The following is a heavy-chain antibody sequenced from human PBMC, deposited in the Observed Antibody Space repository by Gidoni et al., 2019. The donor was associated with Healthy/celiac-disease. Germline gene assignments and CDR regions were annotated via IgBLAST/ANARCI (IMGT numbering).Heavy chain of an antibody. CDR3: AKVTVVVTAIGDAFDI. CDR2: ISWNSGSI. Sequence: EVKLVESGGGLVQPGRSLRLSCAASGLPFEDYAMHWVRQAPGKCLEWVSGISWNSGSIGYADSVKGRFTISRDNAKNSLYLQMNSLRAEDTALYYCAKVTVVVTAIGDAFDIWGQGTMVTVSS. V-gene: IGHV3-9*01. CDR1: GLPFEDYA. J-gene: IGHJ3*02. D-gene: IGHD2-21*02.